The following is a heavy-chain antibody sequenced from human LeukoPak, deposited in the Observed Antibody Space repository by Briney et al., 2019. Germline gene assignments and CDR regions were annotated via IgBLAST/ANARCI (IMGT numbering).Heavy chain of an antibody. Sequence: GGSLRLSCVASGFTFSDYAMSWVRQAPGKGLEWVSAISGRGGSKYYAGSVKGRFTVSRDNSKNTLYLQMNSLRAEDTAVYYCAKGSVLVNDYKDYWGQGTLVTVSS. J-gene: IGHJ4*02. D-gene: IGHD4-11*01. CDR1: GFTFSDYA. V-gene: IGHV3-23*01. CDR3: AKGSVLVNDYKDY. CDR2: ISGRGGSK.